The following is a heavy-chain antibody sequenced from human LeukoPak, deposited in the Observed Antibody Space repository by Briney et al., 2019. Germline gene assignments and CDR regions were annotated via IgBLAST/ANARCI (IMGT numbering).Heavy chain of an antibody. D-gene: IGHD3-22*01. J-gene: IGHJ5*02. CDR1: GASINSYY. Sequence: SETLSLACTVSGASINSYYWSWIRQPPGKGLEWIGYIYSSGSTNYNPSLKSRVTISVDTSKNQFSLKLSSVTAADTAVYYCARQGYDSSGYYSNWFDPWGQGTLVTVSS. CDR3: ARQGYDSSGYYSNWFDP. CDR2: IYSSGST. V-gene: IGHV4-59*08.